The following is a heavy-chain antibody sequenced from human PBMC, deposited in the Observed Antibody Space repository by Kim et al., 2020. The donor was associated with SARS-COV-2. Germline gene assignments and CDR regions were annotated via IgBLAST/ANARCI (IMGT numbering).Heavy chain of an antibody. V-gene: IGHV4-39*01. J-gene: IGHJ6*02. D-gene: IGHD2-2*01. CDR2: IYYSGST. CDR1: GGSISSSSYY. CDR3: ARTGKYQLPKSRYYGMDV. Sequence: SETLSLTCTVSGGSISSSSYYWGWIRQPPGKGLEWIGSIYYSGSTYYNPSLKSRVTISVDTSKNQFSLKLSSVTAADTAVYYCARTGKYQLPKSRYYGMDVWGQGTTVTVSS.